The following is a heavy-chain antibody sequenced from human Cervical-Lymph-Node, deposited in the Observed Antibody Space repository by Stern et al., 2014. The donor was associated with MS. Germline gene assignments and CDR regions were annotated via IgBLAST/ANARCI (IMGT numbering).Heavy chain of an antibody. V-gene: IGHV4-61*02. CDR1: GGSISSGSYY. CDR2: IYPGGST. CDR3: ARESRY. Sequence: QVQLQESGPGLVKPSQTLSLTCTVSGGSISSGSYYWSWIRQPAGKGLEWMGRIYPGGSTNYTPPLKCRFTISVDTSKTQSSLKLSSVTAADTAVYYCARESRYWGQGTLVTVSS. J-gene: IGHJ4*02.